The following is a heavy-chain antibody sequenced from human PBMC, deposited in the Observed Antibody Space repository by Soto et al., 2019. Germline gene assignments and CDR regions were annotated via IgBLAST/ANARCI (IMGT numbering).Heavy chain of an antibody. J-gene: IGHJ4*02. CDR3: AKSPIKSFYDSSGYYYFDY. CDR1: GFTFSSYA. CDR2: ISGSGGST. V-gene: IGHV3-23*01. D-gene: IGHD3-22*01. Sequence: GGSLRLSCAASGFTFSSYAMSWVRQAQGKGLGWVSAISGSGGSTYYADSVKGRFTISRDNSKNTLYLQMNSLRAEDTAVYYCAKSPIKSFYDSSGYYYFDYWGQGTLVTVSS.